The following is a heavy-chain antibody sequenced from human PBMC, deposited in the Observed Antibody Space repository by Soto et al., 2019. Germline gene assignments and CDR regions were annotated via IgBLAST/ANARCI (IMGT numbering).Heavy chain of an antibody. CDR1: GYTFAGYY. V-gene: IGHV1-2*04. D-gene: IGHD3-10*01. Sequence: QVHLVQSGAEVKKPGASVKVSCKASGYTFAGYYIHWVRQVPGQGLEWMGWINPNSGGASFAQKFQGWVTMTRDPSINTAYMELRSLKSGDTALYYCARDGRHVYGTREVWAFDYWGQGNLVTVSS. J-gene: IGHJ4*02. CDR3: ARDGRHVYGTREVWAFDY. CDR2: INPNSGGA.